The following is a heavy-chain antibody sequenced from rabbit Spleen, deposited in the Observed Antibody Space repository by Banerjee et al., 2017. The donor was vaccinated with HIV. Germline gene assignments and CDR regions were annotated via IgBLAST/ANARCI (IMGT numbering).Heavy chain of an antibody. CDR2: IYGGSSGST. V-gene: IGHV1S40*01. CDR1: GFSFSTNYD. D-gene: IGHD1-1*01. J-gene: IGHJ2*01. Sequence: ESGGGLVKPGTSLTLICTASGFSFSTNYDMCWVRQAPGKGLEWIACIYGGSSGSTYYASWAKGRFTISKTSSATVTLKMTSLTAADTATYFCARNYVNVFDPWGQGTLVTVS. CDR3: ARNYVNVFDP.